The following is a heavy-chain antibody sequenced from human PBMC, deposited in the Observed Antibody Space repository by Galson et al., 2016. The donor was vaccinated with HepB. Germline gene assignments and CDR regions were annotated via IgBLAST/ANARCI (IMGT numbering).Heavy chain of an antibody. CDR3: ARASVAGTWWFDP. J-gene: IGHJ5*02. Sequence: SLRLSCAASGFNINSYYKSGVRQGPGKGLEWVPYIRGSSSTIYYADSVKGRFTISRDNAKNSLYLQMNSLRDDDTAVYYCARASVAGTWWFDPWGQGTLVTVSS. CDR1: GFNINSYY. V-gene: IGHV3-48*02. D-gene: IGHD6-19*01. CDR2: IRGSSSTI.